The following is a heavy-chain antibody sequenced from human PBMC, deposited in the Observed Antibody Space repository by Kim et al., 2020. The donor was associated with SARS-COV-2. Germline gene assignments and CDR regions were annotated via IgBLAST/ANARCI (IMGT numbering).Heavy chain of an antibody. Sequence: GGSLRLSCAASGFTFSSYSMNWVRQAPGKGLEWVSSISSSSSYIYYADSVKGRFTISRDNAKNSLYLQMNSLRAEDTAVYYCARDHSYGYPYYFDYWGQGTLVTVSS. CDR3: ARDHSYGYPYYFDY. CDR2: ISSSSSYI. D-gene: IGHD5-18*01. V-gene: IGHV3-21*01. J-gene: IGHJ4*02. CDR1: GFTFSSYS.